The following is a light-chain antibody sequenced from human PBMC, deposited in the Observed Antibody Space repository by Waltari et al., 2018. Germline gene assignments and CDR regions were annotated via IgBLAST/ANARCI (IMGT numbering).Light chain of an antibody. CDR3: QNHERLPAT. Sequence: ELVLTQSPGTLSLSPGERATLACRASQSVGRFLAGYQQKPGQAPRLLIYQASNRATGSPDRFSGGGSGTDFSLTISRLEPEDCAVYYCQNHERLPATFGQGTKVEI. V-gene: IGKV3-20*01. CDR2: QAS. J-gene: IGKJ1*01. CDR1: QSVGRF.